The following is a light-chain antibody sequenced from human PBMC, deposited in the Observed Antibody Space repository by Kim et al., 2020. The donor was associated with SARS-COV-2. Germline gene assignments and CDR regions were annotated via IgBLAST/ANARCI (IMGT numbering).Light chain of an antibody. CDR1: QSTGNW. V-gene: IGKV1-5*01. Sequence: LSASVGDSVTIPCRASQSTGNWLAWYQPKPGQAPKLLIYDASTLGSGVSSRFSGSGSGTEFTLTINSLQPDDFATYYCQQYNTWTFGQGTKVDIK. J-gene: IGKJ1*01. CDR3: QQYNTWT. CDR2: DAS.